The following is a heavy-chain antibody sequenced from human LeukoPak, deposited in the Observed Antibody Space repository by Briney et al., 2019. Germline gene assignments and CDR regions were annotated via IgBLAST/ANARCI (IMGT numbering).Heavy chain of an antibody. D-gene: IGHD2-2*01. CDR2: IRGSGGST. CDR3: ARDSKSVPSSTSCSFFDY. Sequence: PGGSLRLSCAASGFTFSSYAMSWVRQAPGKGLEWVSAIRGSGGSTYYADSVKGRFTISRDNSKNTLYLQMNSLRAEDTAVYYRARDSKSVPSSTSCSFFDYWGQRTLVTVSS. V-gene: IGHV3-23*01. CDR1: GFTFSSYA. J-gene: IGHJ4*02.